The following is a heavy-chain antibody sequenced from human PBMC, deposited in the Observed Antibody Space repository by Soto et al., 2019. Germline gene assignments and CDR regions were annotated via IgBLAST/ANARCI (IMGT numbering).Heavy chain of an antibody. D-gene: IGHD2-2*01. CDR1: GFTFSGSA. CDR3: TRLCSSSSC. Sequence: HPGGSLRLSCAASGFTFSGSAMHWVRQASGKGLEWVGRIRSKANSYATAYAASVKGRFTISRDDSKNTAYLQMTCLRTEETDVYYCTRLCSSSSCWGQGTLVNVSS. J-gene: IGHJ4*01. CDR2: IRSKANSYAT. V-gene: IGHV3-73*01.